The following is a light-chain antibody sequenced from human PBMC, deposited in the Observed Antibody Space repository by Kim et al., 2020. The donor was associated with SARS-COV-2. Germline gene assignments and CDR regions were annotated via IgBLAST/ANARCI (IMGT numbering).Light chain of an antibody. Sequence: DVVMTQSPLSLPVTPGQPASISCRSSQSLVKSDGNTYLNWFQQRPGQSPRRLIYSISNRDSGVPDRFSGSGSGTDFTLKISRVEAEDVGIYYCMQSTNWPFTFGQGTKLEI. CDR1: QSLVKSDGNTY. CDR3: MQSTNWPFT. CDR2: SIS. V-gene: IGKV2-30*01. J-gene: IGKJ2*01.